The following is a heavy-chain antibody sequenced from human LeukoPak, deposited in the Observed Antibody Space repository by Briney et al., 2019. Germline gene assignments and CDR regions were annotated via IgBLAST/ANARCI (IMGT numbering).Heavy chain of an antibody. V-gene: IGHV1-46*01. J-gene: IGHJ4*02. CDR3: ARDSSVVPAAISRYFDY. CDR1: GYTFTSYY. D-gene: IGHD2-2*01. CDR2: INPSGGST. Sequence: ASVKVSCKASGYTFTSYYMHWVRQAPGQGLEWMGIINPSGGSTSYAQKFQGRVTMTRDTSTSTVYMGLSSLRSEDTAVYYCARDSSVVPAAISRYFDYWGQGTLVTVSS.